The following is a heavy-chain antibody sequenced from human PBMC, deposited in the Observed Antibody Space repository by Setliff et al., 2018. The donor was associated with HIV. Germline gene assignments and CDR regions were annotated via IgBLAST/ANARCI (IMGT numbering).Heavy chain of an antibody. CDR3: AKPPRPSSWPQYYFDY. CDR1: GFTFSSYT. V-gene: IGHV3-21*04. CDR2: ISGGGKSI. J-gene: IGHJ4*02. D-gene: IGHD6-13*01. Sequence: GGSLRLSCAASGFTFSSYTMHWVRQAPGKGLEWVASISGGGKSIYYADSVKGRFTISRDNADRSLYLQMNSLRAEDTAVYYCAKPPRPSSWPQYYFDYWGQGTLVTVSS.